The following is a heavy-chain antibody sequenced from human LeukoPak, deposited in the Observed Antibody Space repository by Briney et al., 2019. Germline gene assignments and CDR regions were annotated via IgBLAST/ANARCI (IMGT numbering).Heavy chain of an antibody. D-gene: IGHD3-10*01. CDR1: GFTFSSYS. J-gene: IGHJ6*03. CDR2: ISGSGGST. V-gene: IGHV3-23*01. CDR3: AKSRSHYYYYYMDV. Sequence: PGGSRRLSCAASGFTFSSYSMNWVRQAPGKGLEWVSTISGSGGSTYYADSVKGRFTISRDNSKNTLYLQMNSLRAEDTAVYYCAKSRSHYYYYYMDVWGKGTTVTVSS.